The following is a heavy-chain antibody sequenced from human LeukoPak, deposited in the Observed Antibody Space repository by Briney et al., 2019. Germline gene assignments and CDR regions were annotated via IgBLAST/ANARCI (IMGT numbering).Heavy chain of an antibody. CDR3: AREISSSVEF. CDR1: GGSIISATYH. D-gene: IGHD6-6*01. V-gene: IGHV4-39*02. Sequence: SETLSLTCTVSGGSIISATYHSGWIRQPPGKGLEWIGSVHYSGTTYYNPSLKSRLTISVDTFRNQFSLELDPVTAADTAVYHCAREISSSVEFWGQGSLVTVSS. CDR2: VHYSGTT. J-gene: IGHJ4*02.